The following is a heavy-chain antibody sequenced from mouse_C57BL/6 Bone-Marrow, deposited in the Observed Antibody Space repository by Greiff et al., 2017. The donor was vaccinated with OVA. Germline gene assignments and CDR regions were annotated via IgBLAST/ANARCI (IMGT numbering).Heavy chain of an antibody. D-gene: IGHD2-4*01. CDR3: ALNYDYDAWFAY. V-gene: IGHV1-50*01. Sequence: VQLQQPGAELVQPGASVKLSCKASGYTFTSYWLQWVKQRPGQGLEWIGEIDPSDSYTNYNQKFKGKATLTVDTSSSTAYMQLSSLTSEDSAVYYCALNYDYDAWFAYWGQGTLVTVSA. CDR2: IDPSDSYT. J-gene: IGHJ3*01. CDR1: GYTFTSYW.